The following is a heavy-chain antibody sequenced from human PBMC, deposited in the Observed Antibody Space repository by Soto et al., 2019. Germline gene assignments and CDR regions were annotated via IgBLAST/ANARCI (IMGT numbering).Heavy chain of an antibody. J-gene: IGHJ6*02. CDR3: ARDERVWFGDLLRHYYAMDV. CDR1: GFTFSNYL. V-gene: IGHV3-7*01. Sequence: GSLRLSCAASGFTFSNYLMSWVRQAPGKGLEWVANIKQDESEIHYVDSVKGRFTISRDNAKNSLYLQMNSLRAEDTAVYYCARDERVWFGDLLRHYYAMDVLGQGTTVTVSS. CDR2: IKQDESEI. D-gene: IGHD3-10*01.